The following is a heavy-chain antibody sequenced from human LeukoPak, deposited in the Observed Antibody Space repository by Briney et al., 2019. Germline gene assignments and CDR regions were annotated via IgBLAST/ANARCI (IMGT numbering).Heavy chain of an antibody. Sequence: PGESLKISCKGSGYSFTSYWIGWVRQMPGKGLEWMGIIYPGGSDTRYSPPFQGQVTISADKSISTAYLQWSSLKASDTAMYYCARRGEIYCGGDCYRDYWGQGTLVTVSS. J-gene: IGHJ4*02. D-gene: IGHD2-21*02. CDR3: ARRGEIYCGGDCYRDY. CDR2: IYPGGSDT. V-gene: IGHV5-51*01. CDR1: GYSFTSYW.